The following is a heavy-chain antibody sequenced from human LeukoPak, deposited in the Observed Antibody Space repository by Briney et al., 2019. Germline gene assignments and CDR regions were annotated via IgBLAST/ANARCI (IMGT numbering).Heavy chain of an antibody. Sequence: PSETLSLTCAVYGGSFSNYYWSWIRQPPGKGLEWIGEINHSGSTNYNPSLKSRVTISVDTSKNQFSLKLSSVTAADTAVYYCARRLRFLEWLSDAFDIWGQGTMVTVSS. J-gene: IGHJ3*02. D-gene: IGHD3-3*01. V-gene: IGHV4-34*01. CDR3: ARRLRFLEWLSDAFDI. CDR2: INHSGST. CDR1: GGSFSNYY.